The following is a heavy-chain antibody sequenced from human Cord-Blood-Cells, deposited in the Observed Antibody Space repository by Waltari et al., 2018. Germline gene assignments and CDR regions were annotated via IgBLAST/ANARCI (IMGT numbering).Heavy chain of an antibody. J-gene: IGHJ6*02. D-gene: IGHD4-17*01. CDR1: GGSFCVYY. CDR2: INHSGSN. CDR3: ARGLLVYGGRYYYCGMDV. Sequence: QVQLQQWGAGPLKPSETLSLTCAVSGGSFCVYYWSWIRQPPGKGREWIGEINHSGSNNYNPALKSRVTISVGTSKNQFYLKLSSVTAADTAVYSCARGLLVYGGRYYYCGMDVWGQGTTVTVSS. V-gene: IGHV4-34*01.